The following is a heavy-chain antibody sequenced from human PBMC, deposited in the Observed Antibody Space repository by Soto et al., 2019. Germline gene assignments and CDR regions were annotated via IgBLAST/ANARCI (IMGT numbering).Heavy chain of an antibody. CDR2: VWYDGSNE. V-gene: IGHV3-33*01. D-gene: IGHD6-19*01. CDR1: GFSFSSYG. CDR3: VRDNSGAFDI. Sequence: GGSLRLSCAASGFSFSSYGMHWVRQAPGKGLDWVAVVWYDGSNEYYADSVKCRFTISRDNSRNTLLLQMNSLRAEDTAVYYCVRDNSGAFDIWGQGTMVTVSS. J-gene: IGHJ3*02.